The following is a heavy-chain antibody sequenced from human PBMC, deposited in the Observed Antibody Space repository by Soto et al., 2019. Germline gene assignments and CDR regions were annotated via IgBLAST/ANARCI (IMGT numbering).Heavy chain of an antibody. CDR2: ISYDGSNK. J-gene: IGHJ6*02. V-gene: IGHV3-30-3*01. CDR1: GFTFSSYG. CDR3: ARAEGYFYYYGMDV. Sequence: QVQLVESGGGVVQPGRSLRLSCAASGFTFSSYGMYWVRQAPGKGLEWVAVISYDGSNKYYADFVKGRFTISRDNSENTLYVQMNSLRVEDTAVYYCARAEGYFYYYGMDVWGQGTTVSVSS.